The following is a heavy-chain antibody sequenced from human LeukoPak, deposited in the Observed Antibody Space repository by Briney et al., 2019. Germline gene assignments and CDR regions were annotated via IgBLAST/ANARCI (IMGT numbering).Heavy chain of an antibody. Sequence: GESLKISCQGSGSSFTSYWIGWVRQLPGKGLEWMGIIYPGDSDTRYSPSFQGQVTISADKSISTAYLQWSSLKASDTAMYYCARLISEWELLPFDYWGQGTLVTVSS. V-gene: IGHV5-51*01. CDR2: IYPGDSDT. CDR1: GSSFTSYW. CDR3: ARLISEWELLPFDY. D-gene: IGHD1-26*01. J-gene: IGHJ4*02.